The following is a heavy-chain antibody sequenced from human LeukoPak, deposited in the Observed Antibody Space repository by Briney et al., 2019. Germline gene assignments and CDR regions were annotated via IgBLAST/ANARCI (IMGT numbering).Heavy chain of an antibody. Sequence: SETLSLTCTVSGGSISSYYWSWIRQPPGKALEWIGYIYYSGSTNYNPSLKSRVTISVDTSKNQFSLKLSSVTAADTAIYYCARGATHFDYWGQGTLVTVSS. CDR1: GGSISSYY. V-gene: IGHV4-59*01. CDR2: IYYSGST. J-gene: IGHJ4*02. D-gene: IGHD2-15*01. CDR3: ARGATHFDY.